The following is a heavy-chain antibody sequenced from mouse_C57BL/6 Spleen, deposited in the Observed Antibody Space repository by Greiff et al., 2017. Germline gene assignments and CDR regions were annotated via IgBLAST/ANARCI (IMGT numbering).Heavy chain of an antibody. D-gene: IGHD2-4*01. CDR1: GFNIKDYY. V-gene: IGHV14-1*01. CDR2: IDPEDGDT. J-gene: IGHJ1*03. CDR3: TTGYYDRTGYFDV. Sequence: VQLKQYGAELVRPGASVKLSCTASGFNIKDYYMHWVKQRPEQGLEWIGRIDPEDGDTEYAPKFQGKATMTADTSSNTAYLQLSSLTSEDTAVYYCTTGYYDRTGYFDVWGTGTTVTVSS.